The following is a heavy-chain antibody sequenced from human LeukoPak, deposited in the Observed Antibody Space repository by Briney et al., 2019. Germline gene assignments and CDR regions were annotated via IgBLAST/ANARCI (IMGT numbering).Heavy chain of an antibody. CDR3: ARGPEVRGVGGFDY. CDR1: GGSISGTNW. D-gene: IGHD3-10*01. CDR2: ISLAGQT. Sequence: PSETLSLTCGVSGGSISGTNWWSWVRQPPGQGLEWIGEISLAGQTNYNPSLNGRVTMSLDKSSNQLSLKLSSVTAADTAVYYCARGPEVRGVGGFDYWGQGTLVTVSS. J-gene: IGHJ4*02. V-gene: IGHV4/OR15-8*02.